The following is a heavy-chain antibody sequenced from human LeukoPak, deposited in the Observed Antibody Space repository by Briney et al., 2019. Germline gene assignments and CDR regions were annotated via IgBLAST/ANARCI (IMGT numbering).Heavy chain of an antibody. V-gene: IGHV1-69*13. CDR1: GGTFSSSA. CDR3: ASVTTVTTKGHGAFDI. D-gene: IGHD4-17*01. J-gene: IGHJ3*02. CDR2: IIPIFGSS. Sequence: ASVKVSCKASGGTFSSSAISWVRQAPGQRVGWLGGIIPIFGSSNYAQNFQDKVTITADESTSTAYMELSSLRSEDTAVYYCASVTTVTTKGHGAFDIWGQGTMVTVSS.